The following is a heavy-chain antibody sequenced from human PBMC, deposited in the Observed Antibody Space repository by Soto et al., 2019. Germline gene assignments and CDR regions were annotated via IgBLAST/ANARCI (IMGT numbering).Heavy chain of an antibody. J-gene: IGHJ5*02. CDR2: IYYSGST. D-gene: IGHD3-10*01. CDR3: ARDRGRITMVRGVTNWFDP. Sequence: SETLSLTCTVSGGSISSYYWSWIRQPPGKGLEWIGYIYYSGSTNYNPSLKSRVTISVDTSKNQFSLKLSSVTAADTAVYYCARDRGRITMVRGVTNWFDPWGQGTLVTVSS. V-gene: IGHV4-59*01. CDR1: GGSISSYY.